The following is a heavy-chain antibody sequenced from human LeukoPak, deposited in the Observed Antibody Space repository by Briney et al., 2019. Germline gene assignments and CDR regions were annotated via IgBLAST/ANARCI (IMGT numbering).Heavy chain of an antibody. CDR1: GGSISSYY. V-gene: IGHV4-59*01. Sequence: SETLSLTCTVSGGSISSYYWSWIRQPPGKGLEWIGYIYYSGSTNYNPSLKSRVTISVDTSKNQFSLKLSSVTAADTAVYYCARSLRITMIVVGGPYYYYDMDVWGQGTTVTVSS. CDR3: ARSLRITMIVVGGPYYYYDMDV. J-gene: IGHJ6*02. D-gene: IGHD3-22*01. CDR2: IYYSGST.